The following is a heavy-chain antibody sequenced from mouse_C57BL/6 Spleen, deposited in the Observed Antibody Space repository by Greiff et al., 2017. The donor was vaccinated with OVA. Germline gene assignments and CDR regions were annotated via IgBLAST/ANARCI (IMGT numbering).Heavy chain of an antibody. CDR1: GYAFSSSW. CDR2: IYPGDGDT. V-gene: IGHV1-82*01. J-gene: IGHJ3*01. Sequence: QVQLKQSGPELVKPGASVKISCKASGYAFSSSWMNWVKQRPGKGLEWIGRIYPGDGDTNYNGKFKGKATLTADKSSSTAYMQLSSLTSEDSAVYFCARGEKNYDYDGGFSWFAYWGQGTLVTVSA. D-gene: IGHD2-4*01. CDR3: ARGEKNYDYDGGFSWFAY.